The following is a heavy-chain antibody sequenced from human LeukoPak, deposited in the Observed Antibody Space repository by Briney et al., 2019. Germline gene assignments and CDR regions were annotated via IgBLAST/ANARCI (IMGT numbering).Heavy chain of an antibody. V-gene: IGHV3-23*01. J-gene: IGHJ4*02. CDR3: AKDGSYYYDSSGYYSFDY. CDR2: ITYGDGST. D-gene: IGHD3-22*01. Sequence: GGSLRLSCAASGFTFSSYAMSWVRQAPGKGLEWVSGITYGDGSTYYADSLKGRFTISRDNSKNTLYLQMNSLRAEDTAVYYCAKDGSYYYDSSGYYSFDYWGQGTLVTVSS. CDR1: GFTFSSYA.